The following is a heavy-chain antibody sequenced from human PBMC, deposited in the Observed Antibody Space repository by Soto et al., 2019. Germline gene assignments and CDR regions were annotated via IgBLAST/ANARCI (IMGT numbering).Heavy chain of an antibody. V-gene: IGHV4-34*01. J-gene: IGHJ4*02. CDR1: GGSFSGYY. CDR3: ASLQVPGQFDY. Sequence: KSSETLSLTVAFYGGSFSGYYWSWIRQPPGKGLGWSGEINHSGSTNYNPSLNMRGPISVDTSKNKFSLKLGSLTAAETAIYYCASLQVPGQFDYWGQGTLGTVA. D-gene: IGHD1-1*01. CDR2: INHSGST.